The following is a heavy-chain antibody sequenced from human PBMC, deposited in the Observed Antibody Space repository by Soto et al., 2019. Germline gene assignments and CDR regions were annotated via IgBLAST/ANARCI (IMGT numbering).Heavy chain of an antibody. D-gene: IGHD5-18*01. V-gene: IGHV3-21*01. CDR1: GFTFSSYS. CDR2: ISSSSSYM. CDR3: ARVSLDSYGYEGPYYFDY. Sequence: GGSLRLSCAASGFTFSSYSMNWVRQAPGKGLEWVSSISSSSSYMYYTDSVKGRFTISRDNAKNSLYLQMNSLRAEDTAVYYCARVSLDSYGYEGPYYFDYWGQGTLVTVSS. J-gene: IGHJ4*02.